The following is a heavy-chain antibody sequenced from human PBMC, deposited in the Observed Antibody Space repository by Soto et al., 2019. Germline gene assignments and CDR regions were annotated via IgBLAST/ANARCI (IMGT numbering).Heavy chain of an antibody. D-gene: IGHD2-8*01. V-gene: IGHV1-18*01. CDR2: ISAYNGNT. CDR3: ARGGDIVLMVYAPHYYYYGMDV. J-gene: IGHJ6*02. Sequence: SVKVSGRASCYAFTSYGISWVRQVPGQGLEWMGWISAYNGNTNYAQKLQGRVTMTTDTSTSTAYMELRSLRSDDTAVYYCARGGDIVLMVYAPHYYYYGMDVWGQGTTVTVSS. CDR1: CYAFTSYG.